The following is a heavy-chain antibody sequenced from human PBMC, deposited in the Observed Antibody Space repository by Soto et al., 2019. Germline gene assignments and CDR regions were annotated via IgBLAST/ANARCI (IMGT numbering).Heavy chain of an antibody. D-gene: IGHD1-26*01. CDR2: ISSSSSYI. CDR1: GFTFSSYS. CDR3: ASDSGIVGATNPYYYYYGMDV. Sequence: SWLSLRLSCSASGFTFSSYSMNWVRQAPGKGLEWVSSISSSSSYIYYADSVKGRFTISRDNAKNSLYLQMNSLRAEDTAVYYCASDSGIVGATNPYYYYYGMDVWGQGTTVTVSS. J-gene: IGHJ6*02. V-gene: IGHV3-21*01.